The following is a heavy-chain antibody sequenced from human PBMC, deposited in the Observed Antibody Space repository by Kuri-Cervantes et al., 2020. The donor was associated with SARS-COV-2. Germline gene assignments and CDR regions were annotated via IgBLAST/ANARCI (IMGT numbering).Heavy chain of an antibody. CDR1: GGSFSSYY. Sequence: GSLRLSCAVYGGSFSSYYWSWIRQPPGKGLEWIGEINHSGSTNYNPSLKSRVTISVDTSKNQFSLKLSSVTAADTAVYYCARGPMVYAIYGLWGRGTLVTVSS. CDR2: INHSGST. J-gene: IGHJ2*01. V-gene: IGHV4-34*01. CDR3: ARGPMVYAIYGL. D-gene: IGHD2-8*01.